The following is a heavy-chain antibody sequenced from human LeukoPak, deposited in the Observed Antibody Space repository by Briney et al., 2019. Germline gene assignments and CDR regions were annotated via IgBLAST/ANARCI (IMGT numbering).Heavy chain of an antibody. CDR2: IDYSGST. V-gene: IGHV4-31*03. D-gene: IGHD6-6*01. J-gene: IGHJ4*02. CDR1: GGSISSGGYY. Sequence: PSQTLSLTCTVSGGSISSGGYYWSWIRQHPGKGLEWIGYIDYSGSTNYNPSLKSRVTISVDTSKNQFSLKLSSVTAADTAVYYCARLGGRSSSSRGPFDYWGQGTLVTVSS. CDR3: ARLGGRSSSSRGPFDY.